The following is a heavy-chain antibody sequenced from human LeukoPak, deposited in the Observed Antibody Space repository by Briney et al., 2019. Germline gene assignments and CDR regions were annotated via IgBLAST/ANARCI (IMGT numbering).Heavy chain of an antibody. Sequence: SETLSLTCAVYGGSFSGYYWSWIRQPPGKGLEWIGEINHSGSTNYNPSLKSRVTISVDTSKNQFSLKLSSVTAADTAVYYCARAVLLWFGYYYYYYGMDVWAKGPRSPSP. V-gene: IGHV4-34*01. CDR1: GGSFSGYY. CDR3: ARAVLLWFGYYYYYYGMDV. J-gene: IGHJ6*02. D-gene: IGHD3-10*01. CDR2: INHSGST.